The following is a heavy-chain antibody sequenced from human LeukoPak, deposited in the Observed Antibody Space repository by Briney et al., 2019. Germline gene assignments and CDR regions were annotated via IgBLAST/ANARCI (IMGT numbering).Heavy chain of an antibody. D-gene: IGHD3-9*01. CDR1: GGASISHY. CDR2: IYYSGST. V-gene: IGHV4-59*11. J-gene: IGHJ5*02. CDR3: ASSAEGYDILTGYYSPRWFDP. Sequence: SEPLSLTCTVSGGASISHYWSWIRQPPGKGLEWIGYIYYSGSTNYNPSLKSRVTISVDTSKSQFSLKLSSVTAADTAVYYCASSAEGYDILTGYYSPRWFDPWGQGTLVTVSS.